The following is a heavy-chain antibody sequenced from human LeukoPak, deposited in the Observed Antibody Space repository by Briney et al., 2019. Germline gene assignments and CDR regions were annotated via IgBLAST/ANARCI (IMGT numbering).Heavy chain of an antibody. CDR2: IVVGSGNT. D-gene: IGHD3-22*01. CDR1: GFTFTSSA. V-gene: IGHV1-58*02. J-gene: IGHJ4*02. Sequence: GTSVKVSCKASGFTFTSSAMQWVRQARGQRLEWIGWIVVGSGNTNYAQKFQERVTIIRDMSTSTAYMELSSLRSEDTAVYYCAADRYDSSGYYHFDYWGQGTLVTVSS. CDR3: AADRYDSSGYYHFDY.